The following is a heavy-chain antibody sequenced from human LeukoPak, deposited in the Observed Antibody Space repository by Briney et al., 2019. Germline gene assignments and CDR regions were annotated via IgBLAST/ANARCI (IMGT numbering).Heavy chain of an antibody. V-gene: IGHV4-59*08. D-gene: IGHD2-2*02. CDR1: GGSISSYY. Sequence: SETLSLTCTVSGGSISSYYWSWIRQPPGKGLEWIGYTYYSGSTNYNPSLKSRVTISVDTSKNQFSLKLSSVTAADTAVYYCARRQAFYTYDWFDPWGQGTLVTVSS. CDR3: ARRQAFYTYDWFDP. J-gene: IGHJ5*02. CDR2: TYYSGST.